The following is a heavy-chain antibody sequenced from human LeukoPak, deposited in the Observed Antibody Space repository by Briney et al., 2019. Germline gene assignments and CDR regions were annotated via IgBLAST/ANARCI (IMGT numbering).Heavy chain of an antibody. CDR2: ISSDGGRT. CDR3: VKDPSGNYFYFDY. D-gene: IGHD1-26*01. Sequence: GGSLRLSCSASGFTFSSFAMFWVRQAPGKGLEYVSGISSDGGRTNYADSVKARFTISRDNSEVTLYLQMTSLRPEDTAIYYCVKDPSGNYFYFDYWGQGTLVTVSS. J-gene: IGHJ4*02. V-gene: IGHV3-64D*09. CDR1: GFTFSSFA.